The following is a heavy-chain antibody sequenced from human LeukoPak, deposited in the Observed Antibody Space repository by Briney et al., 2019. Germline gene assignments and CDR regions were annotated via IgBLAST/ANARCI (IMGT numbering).Heavy chain of an antibody. CDR1: GFPITNGYY. V-gene: IGHV4-38-2*02. CDR3: ARVTKYYGSGSYI. J-gene: IGHJ1*01. D-gene: IGHD3-10*01. CDR2: IYHSGVT. Sequence: KSSETLSLTCTVSGFPITNGYYWGWIRQPPGKGLESIGSIYHSGVTYYNPSLKSRATISVDTSKNQFSLKLTSLTAADTAVYYCARVTKYYGSGSYIWGQGTLVTVSS.